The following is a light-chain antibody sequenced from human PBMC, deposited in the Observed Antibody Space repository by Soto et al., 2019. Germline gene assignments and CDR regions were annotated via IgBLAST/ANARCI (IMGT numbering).Light chain of an antibody. CDR3: QQYNNWPPVYT. Sequence: EIVMTQSPATLSVSPGERATLSCRVSQNVNNKLAWYQQKPGQAPRLIIYDSSSRATGIPARFSGSGSGTEFTLTISSLQSEDFAVYYCQQYNNWPPVYTFGLGTKLEIK. J-gene: IGKJ2*01. V-gene: IGKV3D-15*01. CDR2: DSS. CDR1: QNVNNK.